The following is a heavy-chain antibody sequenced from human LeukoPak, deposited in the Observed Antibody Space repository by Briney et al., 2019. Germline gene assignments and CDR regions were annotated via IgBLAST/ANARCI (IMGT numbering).Heavy chain of an antibody. CDR3: ARGVSMTTGTTLGYYYYMDV. D-gene: IGHD1-1*01. CDR2: IYYSGST. Sequence: PSQTLSLTCTVSGGSISSYYWSWIRQPPGKGLEWIGYIYYSGSTNYNPSLKSRVTISVDTSKNQFSLKLSSVTAADTAVYYCARGVSMTTGTTLGYYYYMDVWGKGTTVTVSS. CDR1: GGSISSYY. J-gene: IGHJ6*03. V-gene: IGHV4-59*01.